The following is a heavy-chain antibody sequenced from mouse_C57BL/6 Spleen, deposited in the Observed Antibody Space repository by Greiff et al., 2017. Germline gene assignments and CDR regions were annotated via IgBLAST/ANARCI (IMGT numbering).Heavy chain of an antibody. CDR3: ARKAQAAWFAY. CDR1: GFTFSSYA. Sequence: EVHLVESGGGLVKPGGSLKLSCAASGFTFSSYAMSWVRQTPEKRLEWVATISDGGSYTYYPDNVKGRFTISRDNAKNNLYLQMSHLKSEDTAMYYCARKAQAAWFAYWGQGTLVTVSA. D-gene: IGHD3-2*02. V-gene: IGHV5-4*01. J-gene: IGHJ3*01. CDR2: ISDGGSYT.